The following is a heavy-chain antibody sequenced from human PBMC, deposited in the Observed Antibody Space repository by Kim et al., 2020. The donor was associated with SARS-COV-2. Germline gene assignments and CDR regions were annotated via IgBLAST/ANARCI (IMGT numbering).Heavy chain of an antibody. D-gene: IGHD6-13*01. Sequence: SETLSLTCAVYGGSFSGYYWSWIRQPPGKGLEWIGEINHSGSTNYNPSLKSRVTISVDTSKNQFSLKLSSVTAADTAVYYCARGAGPLLLAAGTSFDYWGQGTLVTVSS. J-gene: IGHJ4*02. CDR2: INHSGST. CDR3: ARGAGPLLLAAGTSFDY. CDR1: GGSFSGYY. V-gene: IGHV4-34*01.